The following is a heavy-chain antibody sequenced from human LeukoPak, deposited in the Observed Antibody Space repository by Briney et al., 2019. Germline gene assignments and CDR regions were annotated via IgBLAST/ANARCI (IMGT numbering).Heavy chain of an antibody. V-gene: IGHV4-34*01. CDR3: ARARRSWGTFDI. J-gene: IGHJ3*02. CDR1: GGSFSGYY. CDR2: IYHSGST. Sequence: SETLSLTCAVYGGSFSGYYWSWIRQPPGKGLEWIGTIYHSGSTYYNPSLKSRITISVDTSKNQFSLKLSSVTAADTAVYYCARARRSWGTFDIWGQGSMVTVSS. D-gene: IGHD7-27*01.